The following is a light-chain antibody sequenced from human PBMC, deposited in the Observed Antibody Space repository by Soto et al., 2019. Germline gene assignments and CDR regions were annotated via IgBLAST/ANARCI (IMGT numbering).Light chain of an antibody. CDR1: QDISNY. CDR3: QQYDNLPCT. CDR2: DAS. J-gene: IGKJ2*02. Sequence: DIQMTQSPSSLSASVGDRVTITCQASQDISNYLNWYQQKPGKAPKLLIYDASNLETGVPSRFSGSGSGTDSTFTISSLQPEDIATYYCQQYDNLPCTFGQGTKLEIK. V-gene: IGKV1-33*01.